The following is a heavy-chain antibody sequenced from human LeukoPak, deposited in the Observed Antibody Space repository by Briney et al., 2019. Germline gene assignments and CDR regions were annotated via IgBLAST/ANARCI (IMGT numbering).Heavy chain of an antibody. J-gene: IGHJ4*02. Sequence: GGSLRLSCAASGFTFSSYAMHWVRQAPGKGLEWVAVISYGGSNKYYADSVKGRFTISRDNSKNTLYLQMNSLRAEDTAVYYCARDTHYYDSSAPGDYWGQGTLVTVSS. D-gene: IGHD3-22*01. CDR2: ISYGGSNK. CDR3: ARDTHYYDSSAPGDY. CDR1: GFTFSSYA. V-gene: IGHV3-30-3*01.